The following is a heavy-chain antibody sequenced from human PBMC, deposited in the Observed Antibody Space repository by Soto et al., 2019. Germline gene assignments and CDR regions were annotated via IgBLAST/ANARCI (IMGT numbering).Heavy chain of an antibody. D-gene: IGHD2-21*01. CDR2: THYSGST. V-gene: IGHV4-59*01. Sequence: QLQLRESGPGLVKPSETLSLTCTVSGGSITTYYWSWVRLPPGKGLEWIGYTHYSGSTYYNPSLERRVTVSMATSRNSLVLDLDSVTAADTAVYYCAIESAISGKNNWFDPWGEGTLVTVS. J-gene: IGHJ5*02. CDR1: GGSITTYY. CDR3: AIESAISGKNNWFDP.